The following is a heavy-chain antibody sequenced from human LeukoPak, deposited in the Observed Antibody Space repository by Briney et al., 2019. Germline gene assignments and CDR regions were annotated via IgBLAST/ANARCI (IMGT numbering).Heavy chain of an antibody. V-gene: IGHV4-34*01. CDR3: ARHSMVRGVMIN. D-gene: IGHD3-10*01. J-gene: IGHJ4*02. Sequence: SETLSLTCAVYGGSFSGYYWSWIRQPPGKGLEWIGEINHSGSTNYNPSLKSRVTISVDTSKNQFSLKLSSVTAADTAVYYCARHSMVRGVMINWGQGTLVTVSS. CDR2: INHSGST. CDR1: GGSFSGYY.